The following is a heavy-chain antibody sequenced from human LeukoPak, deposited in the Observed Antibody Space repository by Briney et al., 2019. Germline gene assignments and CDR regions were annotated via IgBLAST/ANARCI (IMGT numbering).Heavy chain of an antibody. V-gene: IGHV3-30*04. J-gene: IGHJ4*02. D-gene: IGHD6-19*01. CDR2: ILYDGSNK. CDR3: ARDRMSGSGWLKEGSRVAYFDY. CDR1: GFTFSSYA. Sequence: GGSLRLSCAASGFTFSSYAMHWVRQAPGKGLVWVAVILYDGSNKYYADSVKGRFTISRDNSKNTLYLQMNSLRAEDTAVYYCARDRMSGSGWLKEGSRVAYFDYWGQGTLVTVSS.